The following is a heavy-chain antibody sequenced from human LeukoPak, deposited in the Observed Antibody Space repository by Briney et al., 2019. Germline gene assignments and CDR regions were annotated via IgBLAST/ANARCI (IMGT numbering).Heavy chain of an antibody. V-gene: IGHV1-69*06. CDR3: ARGPQWLPQGQYFQH. D-gene: IGHD6-19*01. Sequence: AASVKVSCKASGGTFSSYAISWVRQAPGRGLEWMGGIIPIFGTANYAQKFQGRVTITADKSTSTAYMELSSLRSEDTAVYHCARGPQWLPQGQYFQHWGQGTLVTVSS. J-gene: IGHJ1*01. CDR1: GGTFSSYA. CDR2: IIPIFGTA.